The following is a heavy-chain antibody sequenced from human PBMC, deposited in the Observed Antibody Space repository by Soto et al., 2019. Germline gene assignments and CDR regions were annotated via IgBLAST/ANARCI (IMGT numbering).Heavy chain of an antibody. CDR1: GFTFGDYA. CDR3: TTIPRNGSGDPFDY. Sequence: PGESLKISCTGSGFTFGDYAMSWFRQNPGKGLECVGFIRSERYGGTADYAASVRGRFIISRDDSKSVAYLQMNSVESGDTGVYYCTTIPRNGSGDPFDYWGRGTLVTVSS. D-gene: IGHD4-17*01. J-gene: IGHJ4*02. CDR2: IRSERYGGTA. V-gene: IGHV3-49*03.